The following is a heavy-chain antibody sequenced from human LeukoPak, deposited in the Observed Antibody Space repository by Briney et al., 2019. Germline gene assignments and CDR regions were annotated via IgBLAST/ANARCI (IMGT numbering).Heavy chain of an antibody. Sequence: SETLSLTCTVSGGSISSGDYYWSWIRQPPGKGLEWIGNIYYSGSTYYNPSLKSRVTISVDTSKNQFSLKLSSVTAADTAVYYCARGGDYGARYNWFDPWGQGTLVTVSS. CDR3: ARGGDYGARYNWFDP. V-gene: IGHV4-30-4*01. CDR1: GGSISSGDYY. D-gene: IGHD4-17*01. J-gene: IGHJ5*02. CDR2: IYYSGST.